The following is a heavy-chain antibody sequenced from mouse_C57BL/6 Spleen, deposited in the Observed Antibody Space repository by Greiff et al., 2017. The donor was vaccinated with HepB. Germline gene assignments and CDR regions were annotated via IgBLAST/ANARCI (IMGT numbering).Heavy chain of an antibody. CDR3: ARVRNDYGSSPGYFDV. V-gene: IGHV3-6*01. CDR2: ISYDGSN. CDR1: GYSITSGYY. D-gene: IGHD1-1*01. Sequence: EVQLQESGPGLVKPSQSLSLTCSVTGYSITSGYYWNWIRQFPGNKLEWMGYISYDGSNNYNPSLKNRISITRDTSKNQFFLKLNSVTTEDTSTYYWARVRNDYGSSPGYFDVWGTGTTVTVSS. J-gene: IGHJ1*03.